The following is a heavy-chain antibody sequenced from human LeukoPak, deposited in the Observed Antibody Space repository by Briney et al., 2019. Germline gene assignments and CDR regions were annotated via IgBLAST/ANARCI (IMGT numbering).Heavy chain of an antibody. Sequence: GGSLRLSCAASGFTFSDHYMDWVRQAPGKGLEWVGRTRNKANSYITEYAASVEGRFTISRDNSKNSLYLQMNSLRAEDTAVYYCARDGLLKPYYDFWSGYHGLDYWGQGTLVTVSS. CDR1: GFTFSDHY. V-gene: IGHV3-72*01. CDR3: ARDGLLKPYYDFWSGYHGLDY. D-gene: IGHD3-3*01. CDR2: TRNKANSYIT. J-gene: IGHJ4*02.